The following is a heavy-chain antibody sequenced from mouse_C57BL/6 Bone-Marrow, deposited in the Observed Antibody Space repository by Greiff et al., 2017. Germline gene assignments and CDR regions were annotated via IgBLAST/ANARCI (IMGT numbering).Heavy chain of an antibody. J-gene: IGHJ2*01. CDR2: ILPGSGST. CDR3: ARESRSTMDFY. V-gene: IGHV1-9*01. D-gene: IGHD2-1*01. Sequence: VQLQESGAELMKPGASVKLSCKATGYTFTGYWIEWVKQRPGHGLEWIGEILPGSGSTNSNEKFKGKATFTADTSSNTAYMQLSSLTTEDSAIYYCARESRSTMDFYWGQGTTLTVSS. CDR1: GYTFTGYW.